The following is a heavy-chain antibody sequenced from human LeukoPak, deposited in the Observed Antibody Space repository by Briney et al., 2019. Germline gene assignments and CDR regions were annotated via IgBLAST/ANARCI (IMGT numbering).Heavy chain of an antibody. Sequence: PGGYLRLSCAASGFTFSSYEMNWVRQAPGKGLEWVSYISSSGSTIYYADSVKGRFTISRDNAKNSLYLQMNSLRAEDTAVYYCARVFGNAFDIWGQGTMVTVSS. CDR3: ARVFGNAFDI. J-gene: IGHJ3*02. V-gene: IGHV3-48*03. CDR1: GFTFSSYE. D-gene: IGHD3-3*01. CDR2: ISSSGSTI.